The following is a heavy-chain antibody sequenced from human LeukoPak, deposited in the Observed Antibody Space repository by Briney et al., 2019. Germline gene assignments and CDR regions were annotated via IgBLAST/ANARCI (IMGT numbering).Heavy chain of an antibody. Sequence: PGGSLRLSCAAPGVTFSGYSVNWVRQAPGKGLEWVSAITATSRHIYYADSVKGRFTISRDNAKNSLYLQMNSLRAEDTAVYYCARVRGYCSSTSCHAFDIWGQGTMVTVSS. CDR3: ARVRGYCSSTSCHAFDI. V-gene: IGHV3-21*01. CDR2: ITATSRHI. CDR1: GVTFSGYS. D-gene: IGHD2-2*01. J-gene: IGHJ3*02.